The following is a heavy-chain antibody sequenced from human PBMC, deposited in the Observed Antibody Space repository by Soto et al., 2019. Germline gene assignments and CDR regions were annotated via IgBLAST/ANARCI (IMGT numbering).Heavy chain of an antibody. J-gene: IGHJ4*02. CDR3: ANRNYYHSSGYTYPYFDF. V-gene: IGHV3-23*01. Sequence: GXSLRLSCAASGLTFNKYDMTCVCQAPFKGLDWVSTISASGGSTYYADSVKGRFTISRDNSKNTVYLDMNSLRVEDTAIYYCANRNYYHSSGYTYPYFDFWGRGSLVTVSS. CDR1: GLTFNKYD. CDR2: ISASGGST. D-gene: IGHD3-22*01.